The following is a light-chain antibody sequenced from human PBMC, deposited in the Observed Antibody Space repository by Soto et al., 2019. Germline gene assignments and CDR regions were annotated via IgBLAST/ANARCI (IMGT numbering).Light chain of an antibody. J-gene: IGKJ2*01. CDR3: QELNSYPPA. V-gene: IGKV1-9*01. Sequence: DIQLTQSPSFLSASVGDRVTITCRASQGISSYLAWYQQKPGKAPKLLIYAASTLQSGVPSRFSGSGSGTEFTLTISSLQPEDCATYYCQELNSYPPAFGQGTKLEIK. CDR1: QGISSY. CDR2: AAS.